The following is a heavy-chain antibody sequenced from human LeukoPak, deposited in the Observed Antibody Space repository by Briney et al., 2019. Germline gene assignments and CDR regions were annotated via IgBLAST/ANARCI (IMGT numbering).Heavy chain of an antibody. Sequence: SETLSLTCTVSGGSISSYYWSWIRQPPGKGLEWIGYIYYSGSTNYNPSLKSRVTISVDTSKNQFSLKLSSVTAADTAVYYCARGIEMATILDYWGQGTLVTVSS. CDR2: IYYSGST. CDR3: ARGIEMATILDY. V-gene: IGHV4-59*01. CDR1: GGSISSYY. J-gene: IGHJ4*02. D-gene: IGHD5-24*01.